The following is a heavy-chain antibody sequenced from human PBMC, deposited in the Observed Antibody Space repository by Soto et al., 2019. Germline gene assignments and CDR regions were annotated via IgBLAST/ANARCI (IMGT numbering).Heavy chain of an antibody. D-gene: IGHD4-17*01. CDR2: VYYTGIA. V-gene: IGHV4-59*08. J-gene: IGHJ4*02. CDR3: AIYGGNSVYFDY. Sequence: SETLSLTCTVSGGSISTYYWSWIRQPPGKGLEWIGFVYYTGIARYNPSLKSRVTISVDTSKNQFSLKLSSVTAADTAVYYCAIYGGNSVYFDYWGQGTLVTVSS. CDR1: GGSISTYY.